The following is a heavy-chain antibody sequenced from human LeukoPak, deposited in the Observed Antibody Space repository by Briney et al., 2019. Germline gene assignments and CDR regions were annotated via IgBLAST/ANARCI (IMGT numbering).Heavy chain of an antibody. CDR3: ARGSRYCSGGSCYYYYGMDV. V-gene: IGHV1-69*04. CDR2: IIPILGIA. D-gene: IGHD2-15*01. CDR1: GGTFSSYA. J-gene: IGHJ6*02. Sequence: SVKVSCKASGGTFSSYAISWVRQAPGQGLEWMGRIIPILGIANYAQKFQGRVTITADKSTSTAYMELSSLRSEDTAVYYCARGSRYCSGGSCYYYYGMDVWGQGTTVTVSS.